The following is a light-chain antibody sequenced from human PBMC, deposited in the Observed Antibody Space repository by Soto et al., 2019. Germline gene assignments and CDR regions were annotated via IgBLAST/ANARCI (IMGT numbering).Light chain of an antibody. CDR1: QRVSSY. Sequence: DIQLIQSPSSLSASVGDRVTITCHTSQRVSSYLNWYQQKPGKAPKLLINAVSTLLSGVPSRFSGSGSETDCTLTISSLQPEDSGTYYCQQSYTTPSWTFGQGTKVEI. CDR2: AVS. CDR3: QQSYTTPSWT. J-gene: IGKJ1*01. V-gene: IGKV1-39*01.